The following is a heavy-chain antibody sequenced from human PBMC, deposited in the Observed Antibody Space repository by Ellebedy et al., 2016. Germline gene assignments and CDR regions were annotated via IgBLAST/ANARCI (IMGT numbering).Heavy chain of an antibody. CDR2: IYGNDDK. D-gene: IGHD1-14*01. Sequence: SGPTLVKPTQTFTLTCTFSGFSLDTSAVVVGWIRQPPGKALEWLSFIYGNDDKRYRPSLRSRLTITKDTSKNQVVLTMTNMEPVDTGTYFCAHRSTNREVDYWGQGTLVTVSS. J-gene: IGHJ4*02. V-gene: IGHV2-5*01. CDR3: AHRSTNREVDY. CDR1: GFSLDTSAVV.